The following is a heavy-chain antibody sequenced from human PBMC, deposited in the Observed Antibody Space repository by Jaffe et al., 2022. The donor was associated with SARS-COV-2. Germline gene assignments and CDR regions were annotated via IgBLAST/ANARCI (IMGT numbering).Heavy chain of an antibody. CDR1: GFTVSSNY. CDR2: IYSGGST. V-gene: IGHV3-53*01. Sequence: EVQLVESGGGLIQPGGSLRLSCAASGFTVSSNYMSWVRQAPGKGLEWVSVIYSGGSTYYADSVKGRFTISRDNSKNTLYLQMNSLRAEDTAVYYCARKGFGTWGEEYFQHWGQGTLVTVSS. J-gene: IGHJ1*01. CDR3: ARKGFGTWGEEYFQH. D-gene: IGHD2-15*01.